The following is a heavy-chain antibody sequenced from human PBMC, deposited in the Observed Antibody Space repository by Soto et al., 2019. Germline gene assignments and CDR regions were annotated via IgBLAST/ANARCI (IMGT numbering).Heavy chain of an antibody. CDR2: ISAYNGNT. D-gene: IGHD3-10*01. CDR1: GYTFTSYG. Sequence: QVQLVQSGAEVKKPGASVKVSCKASGYTFTSYGISWVRQAPGQGLEWMGWISAYNGNTNYAQKLQGRVTMNTDQSTGTAYMELRRLRADDTAVYYCASNYLYYYGSGNTNYYGTDVWGQGTTVTVSS. CDR3: ASNYLYYYGSGNTNYYGTDV. V-gene: IGHV1-18*01. J-gene: IGHJ6*02.